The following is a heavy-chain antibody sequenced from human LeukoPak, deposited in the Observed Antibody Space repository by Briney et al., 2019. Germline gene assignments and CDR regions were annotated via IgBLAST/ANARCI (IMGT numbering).Heavy chain of an antibody. V-gene: IGHV3-33*01. CDR3: ARVHYYDSSGYYDY. CDR1: EFTLSSYG. D-gene: IGHD3-22*01. J-gene: IGHJ4*02. CDR2: IWYDGSNK. Sequence: GESLMLSCPAHEFTLSSYGMPSHRQSPGKGLGWVAVIWYDGSNKYYADSVKGRFTISRDNSKNTLYLQMNSLRAEDTAVYYCARVHYYDSSGYYDYWGQGTLVTVSS.